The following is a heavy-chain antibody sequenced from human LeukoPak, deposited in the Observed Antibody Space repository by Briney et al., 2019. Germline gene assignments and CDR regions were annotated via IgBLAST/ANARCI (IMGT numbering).Heavy chain of an antibody. D-gene: IGHD6-13*01. CDR3: ARAAAAAGRAFDY. V-gene: IGHV4-59*06. Sequence: SETLSLTCTVSGASINSYYWSWIRQHPGKGLEWIGYIYYSGSTYYNPSLKSRVTISVDTSKNQFSLKLSSVTAADTAVYYCARAAAAAGRAFDYWGQGTLVTVSS. J-gene: IGHJ4*02. CDR1: GASINSYY. CDR2: IYYSGST.